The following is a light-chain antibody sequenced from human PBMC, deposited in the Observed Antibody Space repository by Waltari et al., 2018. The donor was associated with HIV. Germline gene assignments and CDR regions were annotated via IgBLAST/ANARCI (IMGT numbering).Light chain of an antibody. CDR3: SSYTSSSTLV. CDR2: DVS. J-gene: IGLJ2*01. Sequence: QSALTQPASVSGSTGQSITISCTGTSSDVGGYNYVSCYQQYAGKAPKLMIYDVSNRPSGVSNRFSGSKSGNTASLTISGLQAEDEADYYCSSYTSSSTLVFGGGTKLTVL. CDR1: SSDVGGYNY. V-gene: IGLV2-14*01.